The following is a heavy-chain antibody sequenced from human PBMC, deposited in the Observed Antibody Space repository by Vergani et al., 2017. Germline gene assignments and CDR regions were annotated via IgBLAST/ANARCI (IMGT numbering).Heavy chain of an antibody. CDR1: GYSFTNYW. D-gene: IGHD6-13*01. V-gene: IGHV5-51*01. CDR2: FFPGDSDT. Sequence: EVQLVQSGAEVKKPGESLKISCKGSGYSFTNYWIGWVRQMPGKGLEWMGIFFPGDSDTRYSPSFQGLVTISGDKSISTAYLQWSSLKASDTAMYYCARRISAASYGAFDIWGQGTMVTVSS. CDR3: ARRISAASYGAFDI. J-gene: IGHJ3*02.